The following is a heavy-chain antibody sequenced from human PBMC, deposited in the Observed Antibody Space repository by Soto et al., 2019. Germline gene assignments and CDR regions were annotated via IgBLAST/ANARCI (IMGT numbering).Heavy chain of an antibody. D-gene: IGHD6-6*01. Sequence: QVQLQESGPGLVKPSETLSLTCTVSGGSISSYYWSWIRQPPGKGLEWIGYIYYSGSTNYNPSLKSRVTISVDTSKNQFSLKLSSVTAADTAVYYCARGAWIAARTRGFDYWGQGTLVTVSS. CDR2: IYYSGST. V-gene: IGHV4-59*01. J-gene: IGHJ4*02. CDR3: ARGAWIAARTRGFDY. CDR1: GGSISSYY.